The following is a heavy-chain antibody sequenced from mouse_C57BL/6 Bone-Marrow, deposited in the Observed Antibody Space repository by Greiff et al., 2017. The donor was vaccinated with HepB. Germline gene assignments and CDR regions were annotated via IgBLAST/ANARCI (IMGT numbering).Heavy chain of an antibody. Sequence: VESGGGLVKPGGSLKLSCAASGFTFSDYGMHWVRQAPEKGLEWVAYISSGSSTIYYADTVKGRFTISRDNAKNTLFLQRTSLRSEDTAMYYCARQAYYSNYDAMDYWGQGTSVTVSS. CDR2: ISSGSSTI. J-gene: IGHJ4*01. V-gene: IGHV5-17*01. CDR3: ARQAYYSNYDAMDY. CDR1: GFTFSDYG. D-gene: IGHD2-5*01.